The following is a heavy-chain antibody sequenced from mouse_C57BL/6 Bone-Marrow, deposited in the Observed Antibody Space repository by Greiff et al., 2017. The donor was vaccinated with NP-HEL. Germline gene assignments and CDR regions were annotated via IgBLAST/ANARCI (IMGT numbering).Heavy chain of an antibody. CDR3: ARYGYYGY. CDR1: GYSFTDYN. CDR2: INPNYGTT. Sequence: VQLPQSGPELVKPGASVKISCTASGYSFTDYNMNWVKQSNGKSLEWIGVINPNYGTTSYNQKFKGKATLTVYQSSSTAYMQPNTLTSEDSAVYYCARYGYYGYWGQGTTLTVSS. J-gene: IGHJ2*01. V-gene: IGHV1-39*01. D-gene: IGHD2-3*01.